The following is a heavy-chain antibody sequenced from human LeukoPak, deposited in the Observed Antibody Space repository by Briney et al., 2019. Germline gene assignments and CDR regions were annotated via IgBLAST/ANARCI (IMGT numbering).Heavy chain of an antibody. CDR1: GGSISGYY. Sequence: PSETLSLTCTVSGGSISGYYWSWVRQPPLKGLEWIGYIYSSGITRYSPSLKSRLTISVDTYKNQLSLRLSSVTAADTALYYCARLATDSDILTGSDYWGQGTLATVSS. J-gene: IGHJ4*02. D-gene: IGHD3-9*01. CDR3: ARLATDSDILTGSDY. V-gene: IGHV4-59*08. CDR2: IYSSGIT.